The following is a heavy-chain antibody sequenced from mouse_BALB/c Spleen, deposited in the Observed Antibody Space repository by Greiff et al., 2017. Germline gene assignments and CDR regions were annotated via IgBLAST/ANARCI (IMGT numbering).Heavy chain of an antibody. V-gene: IGHV1S81*02. CDR3: ASSPIATVVGDYAMDY. D-gene: IGHD1-1*01. J-gene: IGHJ4*01. CDR2: INPSNGRT. Sequence: QVQLQQPGAELVKPGASVKLSCKASGYTFTSYWMHWVKQRPGQGLEWIGEINPSNGRTNYNEKFKSKATLTVDKSSSTAYMQLSSLTSEDSAVYYCASSPIATVVGDYAMDYWGQGTSVTVSS. CDR1: GYTFTSYW.